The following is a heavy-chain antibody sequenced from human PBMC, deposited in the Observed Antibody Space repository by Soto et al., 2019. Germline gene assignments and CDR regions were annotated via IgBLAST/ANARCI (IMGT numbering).Heavy chain of an antibody. D-gene: IGHD6-25*01. J-gene: IGHJ6*02. CDR1: GFTFSIYA. CDR3: ALLGGIAANYYGMDV. Sequence: GGSLRLSCAASGFTFSIYAMSWVRHAPGKGLEWVSAISGSGGSTYYADSVKGRFTISRDNSKNTLYLQMNSLRAEDTAVYYCALLGGIAANYYGMDVWGQGTTVTVSS. CDR2: ISGSGGST. V-gene: IGHV3-23*01.